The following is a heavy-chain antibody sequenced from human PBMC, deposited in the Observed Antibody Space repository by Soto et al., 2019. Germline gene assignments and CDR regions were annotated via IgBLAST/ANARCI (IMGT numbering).Heavy chain of an antibody. CDR1: GVSISDYY. Sequence: SETLSLTCTVSGVSISDYYWSWIRQPPGKGLEWIGYIFYSGSTNYNPSLNSRVTISIDTSANQFSLKLNSVTAADTAVYYCARSGHSGSGVYYYYAMDVWGQGTTVT. V-gene: IGHV4-59*01. D-gene: IGHD3-10*01. CDR2: IFYSGST. CDR3: ARSGHSGSGVYYYYAMDV. J-gene: IGHJ6*02.